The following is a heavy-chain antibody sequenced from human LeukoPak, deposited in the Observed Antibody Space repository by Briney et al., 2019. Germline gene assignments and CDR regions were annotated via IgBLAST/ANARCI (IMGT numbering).Heavy chain of an antibody. CDR1: GFTFSSYG. CDR2: IWYDGSNK. D-gene: IGHD2-15*01. V-gene: IGHV3-33*01. CDR3: ARERYCRANTCPELDAFDF. J-gene: IGHJ3*01. Sequence: QPGRSLRLSCAASGFTFSSYGMHWVRQAPGKGLEGVAVIWYDGSNKYYVDSVEGRFTISRDNSKNKLYLQMNSLRAEDTAMYYCARERYCRANTCPELDAFDFWGQGTTVTDSS.